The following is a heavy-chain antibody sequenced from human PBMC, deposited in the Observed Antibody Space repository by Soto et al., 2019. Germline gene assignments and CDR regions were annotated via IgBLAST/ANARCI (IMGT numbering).Heavy chain of an antibody. CDR2: IQQDGSEK. V-gene: IGHV3-7*01. J-gene: IGHJ4*02. Sequence: EVQLVESGGGLVQPGGSLRFSCAASGFTFSRYWMTWVRQAPGKGLEWVATIQQDGSEKYYVDSVKGRFTISRDNTKNSVYLQMNSLRAEDTAVYFCARDPYCSGGTCYPNDYWGQGTLVTVSS. CDR1: GFTFSRYW. D-gene: IGHD2-15*01. CDR3: ARDPYCSGGTCYPNDY.